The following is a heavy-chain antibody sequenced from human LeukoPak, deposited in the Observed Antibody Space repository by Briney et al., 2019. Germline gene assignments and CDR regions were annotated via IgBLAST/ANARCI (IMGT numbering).Heavy chain of an antibody. Sequence: GGSLRLSCAASGFTFSSYGMHWVRQAPGKGLEWVAVIWYDGSNKYYADSVKGRFTISRDNSKNTLYLQMNSLRAEDTAVYYCARDGARFNQLRFLEWLPDYWGQGTLVTVSS. CDR2: IWYDGSNK. CDR3: ARDGARFNQLRFLEWLPDY. CDR1: GFTFSSYG. J-gene: IGHJ4*02. D-gene: IGHD3-3*01. V-gene: IGHV3-33*01.